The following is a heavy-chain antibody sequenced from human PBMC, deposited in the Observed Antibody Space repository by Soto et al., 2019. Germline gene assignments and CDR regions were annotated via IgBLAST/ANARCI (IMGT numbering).Heavy chain of an antibody. CDR2: ISSSSRST. V-gene: IGHV3-11*06. J-gene: IGHJ6*02. Sequence: GGSLRLSCAASGFTFSDYYMSWIRQAPGKGLEWVSYISSSSRSTKYADSVKGRFTISRDNAKNSLFLQMNSLRGEDTAVYYCARDVYRYSSSSPEDVWGQGTTVTVSS. CDR3: ARDVYRYSSSSPEDV. D-gene: IGHD6-6*01. CDR1: GFTFSDYY.